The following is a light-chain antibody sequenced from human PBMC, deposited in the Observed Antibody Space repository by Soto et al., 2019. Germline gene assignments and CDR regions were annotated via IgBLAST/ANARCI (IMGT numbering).Light chain of an antibody. V-gene: IGKV1-39*01. CDR2: AAS. CDR1: QSISSY. CDR3: QQSYSTLLT. Sequence: DIQMTQSPSSLSASVGDRVTITCRASQSISSYLNWYQQKPGKAPKLLIYAASSLQSGVPSRFSGSGSGTDFTHTISSLQPEDFATYYCQQSYSTLLTFGGGTKVEIK. J-gene: IGKJ4*01.